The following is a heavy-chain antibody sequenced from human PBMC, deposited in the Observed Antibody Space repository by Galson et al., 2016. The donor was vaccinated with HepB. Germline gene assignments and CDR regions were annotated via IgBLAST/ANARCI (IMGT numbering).Heavy chain of an antibody. CDR1: GYTFINYG. J-gene: IGHJ5*02. Sequence: SVKVSCKVSGYTFINYGISWVRQAPGQGLEWMGLINAGNGNTKYSQKFQGRVTITTAYMELTSLTSEDTAVYYCARGIAVEPSANWFDPWGQGSLVTVSS. CDR3: ARGIAVEPSANWFDP. CDR2: INAGNGNT. V-gene: IGHV1-18*04. D-gene: IGHD2-2*01.